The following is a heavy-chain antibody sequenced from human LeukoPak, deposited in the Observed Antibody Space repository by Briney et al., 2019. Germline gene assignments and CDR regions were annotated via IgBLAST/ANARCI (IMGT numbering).Heavy chain of an antibody. D-gene: IGHD3-10*01. J-gene: IGHJ4*02. CDR3: ARGGYDSGSYYKGPLYYFDY. CDR1: GFTVSSNY. Sequence: GGSLRLSCAASGFTVSSNYMSWVRQAPGKGLEWVSVIYSGGATYYTDSVTGRFTISRDNSKNTLYLQMNSLRAEDTAVYYCARGGYDSGSYYKGPLYYFDYWGQGTLVTVSS. V-gene: IGHV3-53*01. CDR2: IYSGGAT.